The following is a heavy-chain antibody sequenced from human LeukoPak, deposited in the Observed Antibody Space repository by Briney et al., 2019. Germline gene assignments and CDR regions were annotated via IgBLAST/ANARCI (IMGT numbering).Heavy chain of an antibody. J-gene: IGHJ4*02. CDR2: LNPNSGDT. CDR3: ARGRNIEMTTMSGGSDY. V-gene: IGHV1-2*02. Sequence: GASVKVSCKASVYTFTDYYMHWVRQAPGQGLEWMGWLNPNSGDTNYAQKFQGRVSMTRDTSISTAYMDLSDLRSDDTAVYYCARGRNIEMTTMSGGSDYWGQGTLVTVSS. CDR1: VYTFTDYY. D-gene: IGHD5-24*01.